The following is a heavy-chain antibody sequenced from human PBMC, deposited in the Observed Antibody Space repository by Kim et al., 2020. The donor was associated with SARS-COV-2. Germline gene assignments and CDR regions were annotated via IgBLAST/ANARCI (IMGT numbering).Heavy chain of an antibody. J-gene: IGHJ5*02. V-gene: IGHV4-31*02. D-gene: IGHD2-15*01. Sequence: YYNPSLKSRVTMSVDTAKNQFSLKLSSVTAADTAVYYCARVVVGATGWFDPWGQGTLVTVSS. CDR3: ARVVVGATGWFDP.